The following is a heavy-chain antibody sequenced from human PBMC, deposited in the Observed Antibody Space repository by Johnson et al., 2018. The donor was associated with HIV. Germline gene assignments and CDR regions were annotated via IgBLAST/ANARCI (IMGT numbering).Heavy chain of an antibody. J-gene: IGHJ3*02. CDR2: ITNGGST. CDR3: ARASALDI. CDR1: GFTFSRYD. V-gene: IGHV3-64*07. Sequence: VRLVESGGGLVKPGGSLRLSCAASGFTFSRYDMHWVRQAPGKGLEYVSGITNGGSTYSADSVKGRFTISRDNSRNTLYLQMGSLRPEDMAVYYCARASALDIWGQGTMVTVSS.